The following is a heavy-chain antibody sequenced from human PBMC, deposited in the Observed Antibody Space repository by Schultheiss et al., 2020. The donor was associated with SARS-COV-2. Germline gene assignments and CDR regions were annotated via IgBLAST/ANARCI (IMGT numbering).Heavy chain of an antibody. D-gene: IGHD6-19*01. J-gene: IGHJ4*02. Sequence: GESLKISCAASGFTFSSYSMNWVRQAPGKGLEWVSYISSSSSTIYYADSVKGRFTISRDNAKNSLYLQMNSLRDEDTAVYYCARVKWLVFDYWGQGTLVTVSS. CDR2: ISSSSSTI. CDR1: GFTFSSYS. V-gene: IGHV3-48*02. CDR3: ARVKWLVFDY.